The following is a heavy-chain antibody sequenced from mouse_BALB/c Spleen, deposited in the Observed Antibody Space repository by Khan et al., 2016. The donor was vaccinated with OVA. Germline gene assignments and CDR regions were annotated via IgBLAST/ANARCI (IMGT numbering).Heavy chain of an antibody. CDR1: GYSITSDYA. D-gene: IGHD2-3*01. V-gene: IGHV3-2*02. CDR3: ARDGSRYNYAVDY. Sequence: EVQLVESGPGLVNPSQSLSLTCTVTGYSITSDYAWYWIRQFPGNKLEWMGYINYSGSTNYNPALKSRISITRDTSKNQFFLQLNSVTTEDTATYYCARDGSRYNYAVDYWGQGTSVTVSS. CDR2: INYSGST. J-gene: IGHJ4*01.